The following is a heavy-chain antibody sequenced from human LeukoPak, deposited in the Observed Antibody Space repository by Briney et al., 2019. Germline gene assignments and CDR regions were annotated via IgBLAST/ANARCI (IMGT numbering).Heavy chain of an antibody. D-gene: IGHD2-15*01. J-gene: IGHJ6*03. Sequence: PGGSLRLSCAASGFTFSSYEMNWVRRAPGKGLEWVSYISSSSSTIYYADSVKGRFTISRDNAKNSLYLQMNSLRAEDTAVYHFARVRSGPYMDVWGKGTTVTVSS. CDR1: GFTFSSYE. CDR2: ISSSSSTI. V-gene: IGHV3-48*01. CDR3: ARVRSGPYMDV.